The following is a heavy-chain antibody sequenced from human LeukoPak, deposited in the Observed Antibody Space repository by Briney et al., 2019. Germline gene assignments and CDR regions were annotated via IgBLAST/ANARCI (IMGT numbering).Heavy chain of an antibody. J-gene: IGHJ5*02. CDR3: ARVLDSSGYYYGFDP. Sequence: SETLSLTCAIYGGSFSGYYLSWIRQPPGKGLEWIGEINHSGSTNYNPSLKSRVTISVDTSKNQFSLKLSSVTAADTAVYYCARVLDSSGYYYGFDPWGQGTLVTVSS. CDR1: GGSFSGYY. CDR2: INHSGST. D-gene: IGHD3-22*01. V-gene: IGHV4-34*01.